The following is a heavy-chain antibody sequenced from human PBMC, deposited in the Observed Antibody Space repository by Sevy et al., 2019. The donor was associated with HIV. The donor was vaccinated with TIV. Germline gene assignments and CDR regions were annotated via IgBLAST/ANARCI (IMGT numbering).Heavy chain of an antibody. Sequence: ASVKVSYKASGYTFSAYHMHWVRQAPGQGLEWMGWINPNSGGTNFAQRFQGRVTVTWDASISTAHMELSRLRSDDTAVYYWAREFYAIAGPAARRPGYYGMDVWGQGTTVTVSS. CDR1: GYTFSAYH. CDR3: AREFYAIAGPAARRPGYYGMDV. J-gene: IGHJ6*02. D-gene: IGHD2-2*01. CDR2: INPNSGGT. V-gene: IGHV1-2*02.